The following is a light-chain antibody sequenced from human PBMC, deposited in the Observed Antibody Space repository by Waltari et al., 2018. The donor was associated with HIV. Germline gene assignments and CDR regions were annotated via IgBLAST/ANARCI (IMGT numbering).Light chain of an antibody. Sequence: QSALTQPASVSGSPGQSITISCPGTSSDVGSYNLASWYQPHPGKAPKLMIYEVSKRPSGVSNRFSGSKSGNTASLTISGLQAEDEADYYCCSYAGSSSWVFGGGTKLTVL. J-gene: IGLJ3*02. CDR1: SSDVGSYNL. V-gene: IGLV2-23*02. CDR2: EVS. CDR3: CSYAGSSSWV.